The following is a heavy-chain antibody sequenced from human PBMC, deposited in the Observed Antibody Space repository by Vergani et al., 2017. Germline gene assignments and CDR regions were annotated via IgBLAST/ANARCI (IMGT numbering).Heavy chain of an antibody. V-gene: IGHV4-59*01. CDR3: ARAADGYCSSTSCYRGVDAFDI. Sequence: QVQLQESGPGLVEPSETLSLTCTVSGGSISSYYWSWIRQPPGKGLEWIGYIYYSGSTNYNPSLKSRVTISVDTSKNQFSLKLSSVTAADTAVYYCARAADGYCSSTSCYRGVDAFDIWGQGTMVTVSS. CDR2: IYYSGST. J-gene: IGHJ3*02. D-gene: IGHD2-2*02. CDR1: GGSISSYY.